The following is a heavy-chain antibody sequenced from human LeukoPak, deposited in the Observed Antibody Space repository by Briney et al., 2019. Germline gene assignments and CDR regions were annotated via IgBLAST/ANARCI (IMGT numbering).Heavy chain of an antibody. V-gene: IGHV3-30*18. CDR1: GFTFSSYG. J-gene: IGHJ6*02. Sequence: PGGSLRLSCAASGFTFSSYGMHWVGQAPGKGLEWVAVISYDGSNKYYADSVKGRFTISRDNSKNTLYLQMNSLRAEDTAVYYCAKVSRYCSSTSCYTYYYYYGMDVWGQGTTVTVSS. D-gene: IGHD2-2*02. CDR2: ISYDGSNK. CDR3: AKVSRYCSSTSCYTYYYYYGMDV.